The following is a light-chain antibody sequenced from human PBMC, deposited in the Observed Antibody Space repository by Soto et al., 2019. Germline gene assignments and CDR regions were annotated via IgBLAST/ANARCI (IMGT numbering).Light chain of an antibody. CDR3: QQYHSYAYT. V-gene: IGKV1-5*03. CDR2: KAS. CDR1: QSISSW. J-gene: IGKJ2*01. Sequence: DIPMTQSPSTLSASVGDRVTITCRASQSISSWLAWYQQKPGKAPKLLIYKASSLESGVPSRFSGYGSGTEFSLTISSLQPDDFATYYCQQYHSYAYTFGQGTKLEIK.